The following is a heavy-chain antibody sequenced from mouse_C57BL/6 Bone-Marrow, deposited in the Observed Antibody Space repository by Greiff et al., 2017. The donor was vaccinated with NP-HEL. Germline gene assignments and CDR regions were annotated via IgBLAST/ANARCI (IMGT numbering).Heavy chain of an antibody. J-gene: IGHJ2*01. V-gene: IGHV5-12*01. CDR2: ISNGGGST. CDR1: GFTFSDYY. D-gene: IGHD2-5*01. Sequence: EVMLVESGGGLVQPGGSLKLSCAASGFTFSDYYMYWVRQTPEKRLEWVAYISNGGGSTYYPDTVKGRFTISRDNAKNTLYLQMSRLKSEDTAMYYCARGAYYSNYDYFDYWGKGTTLTVSS. CDR3: ARGAYYSNYDYFDY.